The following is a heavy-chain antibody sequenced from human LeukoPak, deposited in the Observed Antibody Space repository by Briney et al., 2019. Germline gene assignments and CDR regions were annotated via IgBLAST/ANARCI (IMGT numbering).Heavy chain of an antibody. CDR1: GFTFDDYA. CDR2: ISWNSGSI. Sequence: GGSLRLSCAASGFTFDDYAMHWVRQAPGKGLEWVSGISWNSGSIGYADSVKGRFTISRDNAKNSLYLQMNSLRAEDTAVYYCASPLHLGELSSDAFDIWGQGTMVTVSS. CDR3: ASPLHLGELSSDAFDI. J-gene: IGHJ3*02. D-gene: IGHD3-16*02. V-gene: IGHV3-9*01.